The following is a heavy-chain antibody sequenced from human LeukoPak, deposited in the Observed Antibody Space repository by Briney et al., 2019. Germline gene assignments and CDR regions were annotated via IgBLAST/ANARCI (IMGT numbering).Heavy chain of an antibody. Sequence: ASVKVSCKASGYTFTSYDINWVRQATGQGREWMGWMNPNSGNTGYAQKFQGRVTMTRDTSISTAYMELSRLRSDDTAVYYCTRPNGAWGAFDIWGQGTMVTVSS. CDR1: GYTFTSYD. V-gene: IGHV1-8*02. J-gene: IGHJ3*02. CDR3: TRPNGAWGAFDI. D-gene: IGHD4/OR15-4a*01. CDR2: MNPNSGNT.